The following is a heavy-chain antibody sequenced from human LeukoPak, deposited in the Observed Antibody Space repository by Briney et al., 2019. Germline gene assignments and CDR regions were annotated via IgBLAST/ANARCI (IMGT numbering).Heavy chain of an antibody. CDR1: GYTFTSYD. CDR2: MNPNSGNT. V-gene: IGHV1-8*01. D-gene: IGHD6-13*01. Sequence: ASVKVSCKASGYTFTSYDINWVRQATGQGLERMGWMNPNSGNTGYAQKFQGRVTMTRNTSISTAYMELSSLRSEDTAVYYCAISSSWHYYFDYWGQGTLVTVSS. CDR3: AISSSWHYYFDY. J-gene: IGHJ4*02.